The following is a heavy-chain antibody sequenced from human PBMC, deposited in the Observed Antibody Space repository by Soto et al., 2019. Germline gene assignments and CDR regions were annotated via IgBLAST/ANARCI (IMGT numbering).Heavy chain of an antibody. Sequence: GGSLRLSCAASGFTVSSYGMHWVRQAPGKGLEWVAVIWYDGSNKYYADSVKGRFTISRDNSENTLYLQMNSLRAEDTAVYYCARTASAAPYYFDYWGQGTLVTVSS. CDR2: IWYDGSNK. CDR3: ARTASAAPYYFDY. D-gene: IGHD2-2*01. J-gene: IGHJ4*02. V-gene: IGHV3-33*01. CDR1: GFTVSSYG.